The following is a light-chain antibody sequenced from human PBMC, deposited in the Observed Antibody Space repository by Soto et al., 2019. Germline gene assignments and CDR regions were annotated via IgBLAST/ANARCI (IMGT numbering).Light chain of an antibody. CDR1: HSISSW. CDR2: DAS. J-gene: IGKJ1*01. CDR3: QQYNSYSTWT. V-gene: IGKV1-5*01. Sequence: DIQMTQSPSTLSASVGDRVTITCRASHSISSWLAWYQQKPGKAPKLLIYDASSLESGVPSRFSGSGSETEFTLTISSPQPHDFATYYGQQYNSYSTWTFGQGPKVEIK.